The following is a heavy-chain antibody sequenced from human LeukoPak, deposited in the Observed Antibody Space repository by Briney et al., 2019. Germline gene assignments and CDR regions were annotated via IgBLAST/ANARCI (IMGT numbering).Heavy chain of an antibody. J-gene: IGHJ6*03. V-gene: IGHV4-39*07. CDR2: IYYSGST. CDR3: ASSCSTYYDFWSGYWPHYYYYMDV. Sequence: PSETLSLTCTVSGDSISSSSSYWGWIRQPPGKGLEWIGSIYYSGSTYYNTSLKSRVTISVDTSKNQFSLKLSSVTAADTAVYYCASSCSTYYDFWSGYWPHYYYYMDVWGKGTTVTVSS. CDR1: GDSISSSSSY. D-gene: IGHD3-3*01.